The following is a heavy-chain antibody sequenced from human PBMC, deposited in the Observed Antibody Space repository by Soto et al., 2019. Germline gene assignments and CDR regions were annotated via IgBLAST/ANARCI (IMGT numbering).Heavy chain of an antibody. D-gene: IGHD2-2*01. CDR1: GFTISNYG. CDR3: ATTRVGPCSSSICFSGIFDGMDV. J-gene: IGHJ6*02. V-gene: IGHV3-30-3*01. CDR2: ISYDGTIT. Sequence: QVQLVESGGGVVQPGRSLRLSCAASGFTISNYGMHWVRQAPGKGLEWVAVISYDGTITYYADSVTGRFTISRDNSKNTLYLQMNSLRTEDTAVYYCATTRVGPCSSSICFSGIFDGMDVWGQGTTVTVSS.